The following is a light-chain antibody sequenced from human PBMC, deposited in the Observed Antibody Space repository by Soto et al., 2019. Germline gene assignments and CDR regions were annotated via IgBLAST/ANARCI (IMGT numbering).Light chain of an antibody. V-gene: IGLV2-14*01. CDR1: SSDVGAYNY. J-gene: IGLJ3*02. Sequence: QSALTQPASVSGSPGQSITISCTGTSSDVGAYNYVSWYQLHPGKAPKLMIFEVNNRPSGVSHRFSGSKSGNTASLTFSGLQPEDEADYYCSSYASSGTVVFGGGTKVTVL. CDR2: EVN. CDR3: SSYASSGTVV.